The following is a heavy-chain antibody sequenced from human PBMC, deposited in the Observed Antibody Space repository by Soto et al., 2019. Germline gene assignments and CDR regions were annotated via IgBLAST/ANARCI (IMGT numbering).Heavy chain of an antibody. CDR2: IKQDGSEE. D-gene: IGHD3-10*01. CDR1: GFTFSSYQ. Sequence: PGGSLRLSCAASGFTFSSYQMNWVRQAPGKGLEWVANIKQDGSEEYYVDSVKGRFTISRDNAENSLYLQMNSLRAEDTAVYYCARVAPYYYGSGSYYFDYWGQGTLVTVPQ. J-gene: IGHJ4*02. CDR3: ARVAPYYYGSGSYYFDY. V-gene: IGHV3-7*01.